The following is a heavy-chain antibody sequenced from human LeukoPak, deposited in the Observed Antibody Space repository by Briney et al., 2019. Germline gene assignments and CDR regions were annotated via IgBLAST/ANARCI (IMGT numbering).Heavy chain of an antibody. Sequence: GGSLRLSCAASGFTFSSYSMNWVRQAPGKGPEWVSYISSSSSTIYYADSVKGRFTISRDNSKNTLYLQMNSLRAEDTAVYYCARGHSGWYDYWGQGTLVTVSS. J-gene: IGHJ4*02. CDR2: ISSSSSTI. D-gene: IGHD6-19*01. CDR3: ARGHSGWYDY. V-gene: IGHV3-48*01. CDR1: GFTFSSYS.